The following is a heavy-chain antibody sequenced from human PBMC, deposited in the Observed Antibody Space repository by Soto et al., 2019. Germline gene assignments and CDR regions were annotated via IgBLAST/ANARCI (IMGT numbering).Heavy chain of an antibody. V-gene: IGHV4-4*02. J-gene: IGHJ4*02. CDR2: IYYGGTT. D-gene: IGHD1-26*01. CDR1: RGSMTTGDW. CDR3: AKNAVGGFDW. Sequence: QLQESGPGLVKPSGTLSLTCAVSRGSMTTGDWFSWVRQSPGKGLEWIGEIYYGGTTNYKPSLKSRVTISLDKSKNQFFLELSSSTAADTAVYYCAKNAVGGFDWWGQGPLVTVSS.